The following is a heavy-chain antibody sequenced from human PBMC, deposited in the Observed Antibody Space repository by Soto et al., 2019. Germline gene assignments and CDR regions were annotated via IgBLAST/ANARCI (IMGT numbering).Heavy chain of an antibody. CDR3: ARDGRRGYDMDV. CDR2: ISGGSKSI. J-gene: IGHJ6*02. D-gene: IGHD1-26*01. Sequence: EVQLAGSGGGLVQPGGSLRLSCAASGFTFNKHSMNWVRQAPGKGLEWVSYISGGSKSIYYADSAKGRFTISRDNAKNSLYLQMNSLRDEDTAVYYCARDGRRGYDMDVWGQGTTVTVSS. CDR1: GFTFNKHS. V-gene: IGHV3-48*02.